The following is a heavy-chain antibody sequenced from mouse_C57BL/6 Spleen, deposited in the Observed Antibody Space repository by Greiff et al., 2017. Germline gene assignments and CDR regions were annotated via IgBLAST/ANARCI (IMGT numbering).Heavy chain of an antibody. Sequence: VQLQQPGAELVKPGASVKLSCKASGYTFTSYWMHWVKQRPGRGLEWIGRIDPNSGGTKYKEKFKSKATLTVDTPSSTAYLQLSSLTSEDSAVYYCASSYYGSSFYWYFDVWGTGTTVTVSS. CDR1: GYTFTSYW. CDR2: IDPNSGGT. D-gene: IGHD1-1*01. V-gene: IGHV1-72*01. J-gene: IGHJ1*03. CDR3: ASSYYGSSFYWYFDV.